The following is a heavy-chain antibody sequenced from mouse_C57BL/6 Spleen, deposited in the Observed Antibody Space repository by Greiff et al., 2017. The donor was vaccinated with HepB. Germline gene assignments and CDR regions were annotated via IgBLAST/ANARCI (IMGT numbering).Heavy chain of an antibody. CDR3: ARSGVTLNYYGSSPWFAY. D-gene: IGHD1-1*01. V-gene: IGHV1-81*01. Sequence: QVHVKQSGAELARPGASVKLSCKASGYTFTSYGISWVKQRTGQGLEWIGEIYPRSGNTYYNEKFKGKATLTADKSSSTAYMELRSLTSEDSAVYFCARSGVTLNYYGSSPWFAYWGQGTLVTVSA. CDR2: IYPRSGNT. J-gene: IGHJ3*01. CDR1: GYTFTSYG.